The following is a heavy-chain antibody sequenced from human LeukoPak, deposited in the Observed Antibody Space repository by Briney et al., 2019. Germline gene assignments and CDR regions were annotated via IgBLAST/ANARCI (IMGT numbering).Heavy chain of an antibody. CDR2: ISGSGGST. D-gene: IGHD3-22*01. V-gene: IGHV3-23*01. J-gene: IGHJ3*02. Sequence: GGSLRLSCAASGFTFSSYAMSWVRQAPGKGLEWVSAISGSGGSTYYADSVKGRFTISRDNSKNTLYLQMNSLRAEDTAVYYCARDPYYYDSSGYYYLSGALDIWGQGTMVTVSS. CDR1: GFTFSSYA. CDR3: ARDPYYYDSSGYYYLSGALDI.